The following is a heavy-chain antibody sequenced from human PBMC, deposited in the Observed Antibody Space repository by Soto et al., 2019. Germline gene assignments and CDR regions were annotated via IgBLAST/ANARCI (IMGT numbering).Heavy chain of an antibody. CDR1: GGSISSGGYS. V-gene: IGHV4-30-2*01. CDR2: IYHSGST. J-gene: IGHJ4*02. D-gene: IGHD2-2*01. CDR3: ARANPVYAVV. Sequence: QLQLQESGSGLVKPSQTLSLTCAVSGGSISSGGYSWSWIRQPPGKGLEWIGYIYHSGSTYYNPSLXGXAXIXVARSKHQFSLKLSSVTAADTAVYYCARANPVYAVVWGQGTLVTVSS.